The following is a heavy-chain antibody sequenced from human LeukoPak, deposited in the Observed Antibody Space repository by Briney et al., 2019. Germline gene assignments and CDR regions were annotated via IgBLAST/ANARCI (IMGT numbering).Heavy chain of an antibody. CDR1: GGSFSGYY. D-gene: IGHD3-10*01. Sequence: KPSETLSLTCAVYGGSFSGYYWSWIRQPPGKGLEWIGEINHSGSTNYNPSLESRVTISVDTSKNQFSLKLSSVTAADTAVYYCARGGAYYYGSGSYPRSSYYYYGMDVWGKGTTVTVSS. V-gene: IGHV4-34*01. CDR3: ARGGAYYYGSGSYPRSSYYYYGMDV. J-gene: IGHJ6*04. CDR2: INHSGST.